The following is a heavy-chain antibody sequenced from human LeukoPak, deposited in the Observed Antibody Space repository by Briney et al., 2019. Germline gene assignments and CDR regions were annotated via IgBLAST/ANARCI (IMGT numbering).Heavy chain of an antibody. J-gene: IGHJ4*02. Sequence: PGGSLRLSCAASGFTFSSYAMSWVRQAPGEGLEWVSAISGSGGSTYYADSVKGRFTISRDNSKNTLHLQMNSLRAEDTAVYYCAKSLGVGGYTRYKGFDQWGQGTLVTVSS. CDR3: AKSLGVGGYTRYKGFDQ. V-gene: IGHV3-23*01. CDR1: GFTFSSYA. CDR2: ISGSGGST. D-gene: IGHD5-24*01.